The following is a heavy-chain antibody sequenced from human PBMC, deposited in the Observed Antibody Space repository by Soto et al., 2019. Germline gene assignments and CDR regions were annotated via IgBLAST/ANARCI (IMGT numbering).Heavy chain of an antibody. CDR1: GFTFSSYA. J-gene: IGHJ3*02. CDR3: ARDDYRVSRYCTNGVCPILHAAEGPQNAFDI. Sequence: PGGSLRLSCAASGFTFSSYAMSWVRQAPGKGLEWVSAISGSGGSTYYADSVKGRFTISRDNSKNTLYLQMNSLRAEDTAVYYCARDDYRVSRYCTNGVCPILHAAEGPQNAFDIRGQRTMVTVSS. CDR2: ISGSGGST. V-gene: IGHV3-23*01. D-gene: IGHD2-8*01.